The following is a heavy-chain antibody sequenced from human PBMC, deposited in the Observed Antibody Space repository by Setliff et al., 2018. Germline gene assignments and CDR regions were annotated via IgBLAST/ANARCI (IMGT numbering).Heavy chain of an antibody. V-gene: IGHV1-46*01. CDR1: GYPFTRYY. J-gene: IGHJ4*02. Sequence: ASVKVSCKASGYPFTRYYMYWVRQAPGQGLEWMGTINVSGGSASYAENFQGRVTMTRDTSTSTIYMELASLISEDTAVYYCARAGDAASGRKGVFEYWGQGTAVTVSS. CDR3: ARAGDAASGRKGVFEY. D-gene: IGHD1-26*01. CDR2: INVSGGSA.